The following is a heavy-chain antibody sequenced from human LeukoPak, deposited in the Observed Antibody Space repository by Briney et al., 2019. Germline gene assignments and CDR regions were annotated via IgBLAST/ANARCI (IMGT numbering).Heavy chain of an antibody. D-gene: IGHD3-10*01. Sequence: GGSLRLSCAASGFTFSSYAMSWVRQAPGKGLEWVSAISGSGGSTYYANSVKGRFTISRDISKNTVFLQMNSLSAEDTAVYYCAKDVLRGVMSGFDFWGQGTLVTVSS. J-gene: IGHJ4*02. V-gene: IGHV3-23*01. CDR2: ISGSGGST. CDR1: GFTFSSYA. CDR3: AKDVLRGVMSGFDF.